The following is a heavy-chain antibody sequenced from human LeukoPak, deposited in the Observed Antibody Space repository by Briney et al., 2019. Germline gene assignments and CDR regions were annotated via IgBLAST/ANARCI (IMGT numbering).Heavy chain of an antibody. V-gene: IGHV1-69*05. Sequence: GASVKVSCKASGDTFSSYGLSWVRQAPGQGLEWMGRIIPISGIANYAQKFQDRVTINTDESTSTVCMELSSLRSEDTAVYYCARDLYYYDSGGPDYWGQGTLVSVSS. J-gene: IGHJ4*02. CDR2: IIPISGIA. CDR3: ARDLYYYDSGGPDY. CDR1: GDTFSSYG. D-gene: IGHD3-22*01.